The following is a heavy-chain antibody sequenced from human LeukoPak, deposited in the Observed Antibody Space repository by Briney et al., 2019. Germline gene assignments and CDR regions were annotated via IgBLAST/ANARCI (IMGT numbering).Heavy chain of an antibody. CDR3: ARVAGGTSGSYYRPDYYYYYMDV. CDR1: GGIFSSYA. CDR2: IIPIFGTA. J-gene: IGHJ6*03. V-gene: IGHV1-69*06. D-gene: IGHD3-10*01. Sequence: ASVKVSCKASGGIFSSYAISWVRQAPGQGLEWMGGIIPIFGTANYAQKFQGRVTITADKSTSTAYMELSSLRSEDTAVYYCARVAGGTSGSYYRPDYYYYYMDVWGKGTTVTISS.